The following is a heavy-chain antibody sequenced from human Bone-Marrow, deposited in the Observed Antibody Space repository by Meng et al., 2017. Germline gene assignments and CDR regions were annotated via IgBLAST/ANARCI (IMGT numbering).Heavy chain of an antibody. CDR2: IYPGYSDT. J-gene: IGHJ4*02. D-gene: IGHD6-13*01. Sequence: KVSCKGSGYSFTSYWIGWVRQTPWKGLEWMGIIYPGYSDTSYSPSFQGQVTISADKSSSNAYLQWSRLKASDTAMYYCARQQQLGYFDYWGQGTLVTVSS. CDR1: GYSFTSYW. V-gene: IGHV5-51*01. CDR3: ARQQQLGYFDY.